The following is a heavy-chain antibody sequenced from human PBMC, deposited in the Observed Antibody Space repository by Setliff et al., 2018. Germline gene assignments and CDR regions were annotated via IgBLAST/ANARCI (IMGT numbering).Heavy chain of an antibody. Sequence: GASVKVSCKASGYTFTGYYMHWVRQAPGQGLEWMGWMNLHGGGTNYAQNFQGRVTMTMDTSISTAYMELSGLRSDDTALYYCARGRIGSTWTGDCWGQGTLVTVSS. CDR3: ARGRIGSTWTGDC. V-gene: IGHV1-2*02. J-gene: IGHJ4*02. CDR2: MNLHGGGT. D-gene: IGHD2-2*01. CDR1: GYTFTGYY.